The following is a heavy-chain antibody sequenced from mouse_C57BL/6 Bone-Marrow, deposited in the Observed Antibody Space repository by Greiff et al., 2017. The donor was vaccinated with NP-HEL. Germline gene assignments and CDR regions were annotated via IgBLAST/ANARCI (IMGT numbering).Heavy chain of an antibody. CDR2: IDPSDSYT. CDR1: GYTFTSYW. J-gene: IGHJ3*01. Sequence: QVQLQQPGAELVKPGASVKLSCKASGYTFTSYWMQWVKQRPGQGLEWIGEIDPSDSYTNYNHKFKGKATLTVDTSSSTAYMQRSSLTSEDAAVYYCESSYDGESGFAYWGKGTLVTVSA. CDR3: ESSYDGESGFAY. D-gene: IGHD2-3*01. V-gene: IGHV1-50*01.